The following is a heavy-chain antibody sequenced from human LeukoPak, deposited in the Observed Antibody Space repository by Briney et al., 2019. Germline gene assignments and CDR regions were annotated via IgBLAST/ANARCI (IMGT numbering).Heavy chain of an antibody. J-gene: IGHJ4*02. Sequence: PGGSLRLSCAASGFTFSDYSMNWVRQAPGKGLEWVSYISSSSSAIYYADSVKGRFTISRDNAKNSLYLQMNSLRAEDTAVYYCARGRSGYFDYWGQGTLVTVSS. V-gene: IGHV3-48*01. CDR2: ISSSSSAI. CDR1: GFTFSDYS. D-gene: IGHD6-25*01. CDR3: ARGRSGYFDY.